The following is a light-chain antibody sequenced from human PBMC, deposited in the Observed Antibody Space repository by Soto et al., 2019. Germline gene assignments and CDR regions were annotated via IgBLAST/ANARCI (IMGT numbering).Light chain of an antibody. CDR1: QSVNSN. J-gene: IGKJ1*01. CDR2: GAS. CDR3: QQYNNSLWT. V-gene: IGKV3-15*01. Sequence: EIVMTQSPATLSVSPGERATLSCRASQSVNSNLVWYQQKPGQAPRLLIYGASTRATGIPGRFSGSGYGTDFPLTISSLQSEDFAVYYCQQYNNSLWTFGQGTKVEIK.